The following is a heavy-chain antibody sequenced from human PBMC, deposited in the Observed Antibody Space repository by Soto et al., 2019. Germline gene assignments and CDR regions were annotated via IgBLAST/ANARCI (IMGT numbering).Heavy chain of an antibody. CDR2: ISVSGGTT. V-gene: IGHV3-23*01. D-gene: IGHD3-22*01. CDR3: SKGLYYYDRSCYRVFDY. J-gene: IGHJ4*02. CDR1: GFTFNNYA. Sequence: GGSRKLSCAASGFTFNNYALTWVSQAPGKGLEWVSTISVSGGTTHYSDSVKGRFTISRDNSKKTVYLQMHGLRADDTAVYYCSKGLYYYDRSCYRVFDYLGQGALDTVTS.